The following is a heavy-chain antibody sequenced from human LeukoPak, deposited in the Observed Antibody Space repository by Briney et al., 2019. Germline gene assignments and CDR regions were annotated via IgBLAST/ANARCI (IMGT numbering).Heavy chain of an antibody. D-gene: IGHD3-10*01. CDR2: ISTSGSTI. Sequence: PGGSLRLSCAASGFTFSSNSMNWVRQAPGKGLEWVSYISTSGSTIYYADSVKGRFTISRDSAKNSLYLQMNSLRDEDTAVYYCARDHYGSGTTFDYWGQGTLVTVSS. J-gene: IGHJ4*02. CDR3: ARDHYGSGTTFDY. CDR1: GFTFSSNS. V-gene: IGHV3-48*02.